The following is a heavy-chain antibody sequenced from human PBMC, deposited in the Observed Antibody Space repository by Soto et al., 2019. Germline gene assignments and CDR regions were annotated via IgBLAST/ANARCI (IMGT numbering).Heavy chain of an antibody. CDR2: ISGSGGST. D-gene: IGHD2-2*01. CDR3: AQPPELILVVIFDY. Sequence: GGSLRLSWAASGVAFSSYAMSWVRQAAGKGREWGAAISGSGGSTYYADSVKGRFTTSSNNTNHTLYLQINSLTADATAVYYCAQPPELILVVIFDYWGQGTLVTVSS. V-gene: IGHV3-23*01. CDR1: GVAFSSYA. J-gene: IGHJ4*02.